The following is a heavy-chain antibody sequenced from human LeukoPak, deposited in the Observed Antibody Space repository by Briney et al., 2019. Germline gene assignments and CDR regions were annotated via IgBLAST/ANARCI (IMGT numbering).Heavy chain of an antibody. V-gene: IGHV1-8*03. CDR3: AGGPVSGSYPLYYFDY. Sequence: ASVKVSCKASGYTFTSYDINWVRQATGQGLEWMGWMNPNSGNTGYAQKFQGRVTITRNTSISTAYMELSSLRSEDTAVYYCAGGPVSGSYPLYYFDYWGQGTLVTVSS. D-gene: IGHD1-26*01. CDR2: MNPNSGNT. CDR1: GYTFTSYD. J-gene: IGHJ4*02.